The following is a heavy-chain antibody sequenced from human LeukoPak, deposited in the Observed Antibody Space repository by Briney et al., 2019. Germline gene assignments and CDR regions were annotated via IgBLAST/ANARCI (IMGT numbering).Heavy chain of an antibody. V-gene: IGHV3-23*01. CDR2: ISGSGGST. D-gene: IGHD3-10*01. J-gene: IGHJ4*02. CDR3: AKGYASGSYSTFDY. CDR1: GFTFSSYA. Sequence: GGSLRLSCAASGFTFSSYAMSWVRQAPGKGLEWVSTISGSGGSTYYADSVKGRFTISRDNSKNTLYLQMNSLRAEDTAVYYCAKGYASGSYSTFDYWGQGTPVTVSS.